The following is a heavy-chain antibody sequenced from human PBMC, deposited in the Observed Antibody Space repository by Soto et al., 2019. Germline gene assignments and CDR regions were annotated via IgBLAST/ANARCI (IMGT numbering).Heavy chain of an antibody. CDR1: GFTFSSYS. CDR3: ARIEGGDIVVVPAAIDY. D-gene: IGHD2-2*01. V-gene: IGHV3-21*01. CDR2: ISSSSSYI. J-gene: IGHJ4*02. Sequence: GGSLRLSCAASGFTFSSYSMNWVRQAPGKGLEWVSSISSSSSYIYYADSVKGRFTISRDNAKNSLYLQMNSLRAEDTAVYYCARIEGGDIVVVPAAIDYWGQGTLVTVSS.